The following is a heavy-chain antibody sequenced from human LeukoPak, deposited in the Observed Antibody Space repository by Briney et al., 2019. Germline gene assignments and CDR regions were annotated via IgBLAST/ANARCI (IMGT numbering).Heavy chain of an antibody. V-gene: IGHV4-59*11. J-gene: IGHJ4*02. CDR1: GDSFSSHY. D-gene: IGHD5-24*01. CDR2: ISYIGST. CDR3: AREREGYPSFFDY. Sequence: SETLSLTCVVSGDSFSSHYWTWIRQSPGKGLEWIGYISYIGSTNYNPSLKSRVTISIDTSKNQFSLKLRSVTAADTAVYYCAREREGYPSFFDYWGQGTLVTVSS.